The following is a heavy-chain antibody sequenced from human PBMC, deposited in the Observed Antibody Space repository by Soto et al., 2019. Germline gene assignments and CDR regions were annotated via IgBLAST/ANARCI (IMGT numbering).Heavy chain of an antibody. Sequence: ESGGGLVKPGGSLRLSCAASGFTFTSYSMNWVRQAPGKGLEWVSSISGSSAYIYYADSMKGRFTISRDNAKNSLYLQMNSLRAEDTAVYYCAGQKDAFHIWGQGTMVTVSS. CDR2: ISGSSAYI. CDR1: GFTFTSYS. V-gene: IGHV3-21*01. J-gene: IGHJ3*02. CDR3: AGQKDAFHI.